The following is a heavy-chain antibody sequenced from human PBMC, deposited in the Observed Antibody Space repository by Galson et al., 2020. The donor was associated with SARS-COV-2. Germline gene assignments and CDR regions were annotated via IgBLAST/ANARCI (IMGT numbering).Heavy chain of an antibody. CDR3: AKDAPYYYDSSGYYSSYFDY. Sequence: GGSLRLSCAASGFTFSSYGMHWVRQAPGKGLEWVAVISYDGSNKYYADSVKGRFTISRDNSKNTLYLQMNSLRAEDTAVYYCAKDAPYYYDSSGYYSSYFDYWGQGTLVTVSS. D-gene: IGHD3-22*01. CDR1: GFTFSSYG. V-gene: IGHV3-30*18. J-gene: IGHJ4*02. CDR2: ISYDGSNK.